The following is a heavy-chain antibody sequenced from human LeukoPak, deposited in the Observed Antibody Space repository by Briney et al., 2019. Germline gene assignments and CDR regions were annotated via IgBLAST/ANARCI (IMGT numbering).Heavy chain of an antibody. Sequence: SETLSLTCTVSGGSISGYYWRWLRQPAGKGLEWIRRIYTSGSTNYNPSLKSRVTMSVDTSNNQFSLYLASVTVADTAVYYCARDDCISWYPDYWGPGTLVTVSS. CDR2: IYTSGST. J-gene: IGHJ4*02. D-gene: IGHD6-13*01. CDR1: GGSISGYY. CDR3: ARDDCISWYPDY. V-gene: IGHV4-4*07.